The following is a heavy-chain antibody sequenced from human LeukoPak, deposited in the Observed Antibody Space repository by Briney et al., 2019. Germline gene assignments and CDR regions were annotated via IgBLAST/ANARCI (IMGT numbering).Heavy chain of an antibody. D-gene: IGHD6-13*01. Sequence: SQTLSLTCTVSGGSISSGSYYWSWIRQPAGKGLEWIGRIYTSGSTNYNPSLKSRNTISVDTSKNQFSLKLSSVTAADTAVYYCATSIAAAGTPRFWYFDLWGRGTLVTVSS. J-gene: IGHJ2*01. CDR3: ATSIAAAGTPRFWYFDL. CDR2: IYTSGST. CDR1: GGSISSGSYY. V-gene: IGHV4-61*02.